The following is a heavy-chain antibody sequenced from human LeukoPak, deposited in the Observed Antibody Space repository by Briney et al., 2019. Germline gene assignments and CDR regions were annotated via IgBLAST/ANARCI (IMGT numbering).Heavy chain of an antibody. CDR1: GGSISSGSYY. CDR3: ARGVGSSSRVRYSYMDV. D-gene: IGHD2-2*01. V-gene: IGHV4-61*02. Sequence: SQTLSLTCTVSGGSISSGSYYWSWIRQPAGKGLGWIGRIYTSWSTNYNPSLKSRVSISIDTSKNQFSLKLSSVTAADTAVYYCARGVGSSSRVRYSYMDVWGKGTTVTVSS. J-gene: IGHJ6*03. CDR2: IYTSWST.